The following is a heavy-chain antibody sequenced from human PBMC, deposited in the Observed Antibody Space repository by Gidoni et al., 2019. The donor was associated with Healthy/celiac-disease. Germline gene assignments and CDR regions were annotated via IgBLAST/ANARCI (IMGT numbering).Heavy chain of an antibody. CDR2: ISYDGSNE. Sequence: QVQLVESGGGVVQPGRSLRISCAASGFTFSSYGMHWVRQAPGKGLEWVAVISYDGSNEYYADSVKGRFTISRDNSKNTLYLQMNSLRAEDTAVYYCAKGVATTDAFDIWGQGTMVTVSS. CDR1: GFTFSSYG. V-gene: IGHV3-30*18. J-gene: IGHJ3*02. CDR3: AKGVATTDAFDI. D-gene: IGHD5-12*01.